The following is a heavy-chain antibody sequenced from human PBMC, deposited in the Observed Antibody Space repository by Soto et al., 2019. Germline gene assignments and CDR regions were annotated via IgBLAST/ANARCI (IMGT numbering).Heavy chain of an antibody. D-gene: IGHD3-3*01. Sequence: QVQLQESGPGLVKSSQTLSLTCTVSGGSISSGGSYWSWIRQRPGKGLEWIGYIFYSDSFYYTPSLKGRVVLLADTSKNQFTRKLSSVTDADTAVYYCARAPETPPIFGVVRPYFFDFWGQGTLVTVSS. V-gene: IGHV4-31*03. J-gene: IGHJ4*02. CDR2: IFYSDSF. CDR3: ARAPETPPIFGVVRPYFFDF. CDR1: GGSISSGGSY.